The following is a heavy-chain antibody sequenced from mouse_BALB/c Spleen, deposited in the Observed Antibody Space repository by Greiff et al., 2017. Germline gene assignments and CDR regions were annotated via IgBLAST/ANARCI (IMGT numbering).Heavy chain of an antibody. CDR3: ARGYGSSLYWYFDV. CDR2: IWGGGST. Sequence: VQLVESGPGLVAPSQSLSITCTVSGFSLTDYGVSWIRQPPGKGLEWLGVIWGGGSTYYNSALKSRLSISKDNSKSQVFLKMNSLQTDDTAMYYCARGYGSSLYWYFDVWGAGTTVTVSS. J-gene: IGHJ1*01. D-gene: IGHD1-1*01. V-gene: IGHV2-6-5*01. CDR1: GFSLTDYG.